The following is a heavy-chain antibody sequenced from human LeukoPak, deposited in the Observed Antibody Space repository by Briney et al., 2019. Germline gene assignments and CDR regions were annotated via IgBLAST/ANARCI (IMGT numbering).Heavy chain of an antibody. J-gene: IGHJ5*02. CDR2: ISWNSGSI. CDR3: AKGDITMVRGALDP. V-gene: IGHV3-9*01. Sequence: GGSLRLSCAASGFTFDDYAMHWVRQAPGKGLEWVSGISWNSGSIGYADSVKGRFTISRDNAKNSLYLQMNSLRPEDTALYCCAKGDITMVRGALDPWGQGTLVTVSS. CDR1: GFTFDDYA. D-gene: IGHD3-10*01.